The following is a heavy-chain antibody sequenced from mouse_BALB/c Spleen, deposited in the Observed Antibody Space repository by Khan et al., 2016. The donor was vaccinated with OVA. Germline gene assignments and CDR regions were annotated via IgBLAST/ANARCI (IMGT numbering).Heavy chain of an antibody. CDR2: ISCYNGAT. CDR3: ARGGDGFAY. Sequence: LVKTGASVKISRKASGYSFTGYYIHWVKQSHGKNLEWLGYISCYNGATSYNQKFKDRATFTVDTSSSTAYMQFNSLTSEDSAVYYCARGGDGFAYWGQGTLVTVSA. J-gene: IGHJ3*01. V-gene: IGHV1S34*01. CDR1: GYSFTGYY.